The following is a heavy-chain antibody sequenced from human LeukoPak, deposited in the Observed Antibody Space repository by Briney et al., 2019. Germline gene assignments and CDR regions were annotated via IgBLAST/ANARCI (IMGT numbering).Heavy chain of an antibody. CDR2: ISGGGGST. D-gene: IGHD2-2*01. CDR3: AKDIVVVPAAMAFDI. Sequence: GGSLRLSCAASGFTFSSYAMSWVRQAPGKGLEWVSAISGGGGSTYYADSVKGRFTISRDNSKNTLYLQMNSLRAEDTAVYYCAKDIVVVPAAMAFDIWGQGTMVTVSS. V-gene: IGHV3-23*01. J-gene: IGHJ3*02. CDR1: GFTFSSYA.